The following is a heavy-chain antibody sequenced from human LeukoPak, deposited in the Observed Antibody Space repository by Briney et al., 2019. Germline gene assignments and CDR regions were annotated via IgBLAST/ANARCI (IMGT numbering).Heavy chain of an antibody. Sequence: GGSLRLSCAASGFTFSSYWMSWVRQAPGKGLEWVANIKPDGREKYYVDSVKGRFTISRDNAKNALYLQMNSLRAEDTAVYYCAKDLHYGSADYWGQGTLVTVSS. D-gene: IGHD3-10*01. J-gene: IGHJ4*02. V-gene: IGHV3-7*01. CDR3: AKDLHYGSADY. CDR2: IKPDGREK. CDR1: GFTFSSYW.